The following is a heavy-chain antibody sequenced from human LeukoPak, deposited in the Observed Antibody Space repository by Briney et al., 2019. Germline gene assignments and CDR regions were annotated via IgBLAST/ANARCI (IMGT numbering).Heavy chain of an antibody. CDR3: AKDRHAPGRYCSSTICFPFDP. J-gene: IGHJ5*02. CDR1: GFTFSSHG. V-gene: IGHV3-23*01. CDR2: ISGSGSST. D-gene: IGHD2-2*01. Sequence: GGSLRLSCAASGFTFSSHGMNWVRQAPGKGLEWVSGISGSGSSTYYADSVKGRFTISRDNSKSTLYLQMNSLRAEDTAVYYCAKDRHAPGRYCSSTICFPFDPWGQGTLVTVSS.